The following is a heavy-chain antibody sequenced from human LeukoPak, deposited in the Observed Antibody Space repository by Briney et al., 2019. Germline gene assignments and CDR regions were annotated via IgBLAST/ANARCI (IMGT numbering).Heavy chain of an antibody. V-gene: IGHV5-51*01. J-gene: IGHJ4*02. CDR3: ARRRGDGYNSPFDY. Sequence: GESLKISCNGSGYXFPDYWIDWVRQMPGQGLEWMGIIYPADSDTRYSPSFQGQVTISADKSINTAYLQWSTLKASDTATYYCARRRGDGYNSPFDYWGQGTLVTVPS. CDR1: GYXFPDYW. D-gene: IGHD5-24*01. CDR2: IYPADSDT.